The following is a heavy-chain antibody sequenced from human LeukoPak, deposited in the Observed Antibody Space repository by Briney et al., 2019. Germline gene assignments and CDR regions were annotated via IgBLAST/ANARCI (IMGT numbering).Heavy chain of an antibody. CDR3: ARGPRGYPYYFEY. D-gene: IGHD5-18*01. CDR2: ISSSSSYI. V-gene: IGHV3-21*01. Sequence: GGSLRLSCVASGFTFSSYSMNWVRQAPGRGLEWVSSISSSSSYIYYADSVKGRFTISRDNAKNPLSLQMNGLRAEDTAVYYCARGPRGYPYYFEYWGQGTMVTVSS. CDR1: GFTFSSYS. J-gene: IGHJ4*02.